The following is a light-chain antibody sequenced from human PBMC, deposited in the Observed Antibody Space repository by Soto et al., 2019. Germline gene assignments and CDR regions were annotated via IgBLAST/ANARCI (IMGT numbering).Light chain of an antibody. CDR1: QGISSY. CDR2: AAS. J-gene: IGKJ3*01. V-gene: IGKV1-9*01. Sequence: IELTQYPSSLSASVGDSVTITCRASQGISSYLAWYEQKPGHAPNLLICAASTLQGGVPSRFSGSGSGTDFTLTIRSLQPEDFATYYCQQLDSDPRTFGPGTKVDIK. CDR3: QQLDSDPRT.